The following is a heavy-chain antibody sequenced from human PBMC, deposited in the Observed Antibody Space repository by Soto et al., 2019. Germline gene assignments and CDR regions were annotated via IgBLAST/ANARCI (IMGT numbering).Heavy chain of an antibody. CDR2: IYWDDDK. Sequence: SWVRQAPGKALEWLALIYWDDDKRYSPSLKSRLTITKDTSKNQVVLTMTNMDPVDTATYYCAHSPRAYSSGWHFDYLGQGTLVTVSS. D-gene: IGHD6-19*01. V-gene: IGHV2-5*08. J-gene: IGHJ4*02. CDR3: AHSPRAYSSGWHFDY.